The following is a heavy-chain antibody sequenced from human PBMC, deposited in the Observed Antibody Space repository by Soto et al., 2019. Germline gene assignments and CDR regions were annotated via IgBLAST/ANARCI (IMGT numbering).Heavy chain of an antibody. J-gene: IGHJ5*02. CDR1: GYTFTSYG. CDR2: ISAYNGNT. Sequence: QVQLVQSGAEVKKPGASVKVSCKASGYTFTSYGISWVRQAPGQGLEWMGWISAYNGNTNYAQKLQGRVTMTTDTSTSTAYIELRSLRSDDTAVYYCARRTELNGSYGPGPRYNWFDPWGQGTLVTVSS. V-gene: IGHV1-18*01. CDR3: ARRTELNGSYGPGPRYNWFDP. D-gene: IGHD1-26*01.